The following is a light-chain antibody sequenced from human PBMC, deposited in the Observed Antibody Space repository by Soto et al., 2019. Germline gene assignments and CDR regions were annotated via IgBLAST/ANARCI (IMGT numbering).Light chain of an antibody. CDR2: SNN. CDR3: AAWADRLTAVV. CDR1: SSNIGSNT. J-gene: IGLJ2*01. Sequence: QSVLTQPPSASGTPGQRVTISCSGGSSNIGSNTVNWYQQLPGTAPNLLIYSNNQRPSGVPDRFSGSKSGTSASLAISGLQPEDEADHYCAAWADRLTAVVFGGGPKLTVL. V-gene: IGLV1-44*01.